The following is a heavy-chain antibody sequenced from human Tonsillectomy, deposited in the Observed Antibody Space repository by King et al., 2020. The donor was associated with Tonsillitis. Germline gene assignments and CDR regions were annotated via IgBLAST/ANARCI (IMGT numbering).Heavy chain of an antibody. CDR1: GFTFSSFG. CDR2: IWSDGSNK. J-gene: IGHJ4*02. Sequence: VQLVESGGGVVQPGRSLRLSCAASGFTFSSFGMHWVRQAPGKGLEWVAVIWSDGSNKYYADSVKGRFTISRDNSKNTLYLQKNSLRAEDTAVYYCARDHATIYYDSSAYYPDYWGQGTLVTVSS. V-gene: IGHV3-33*01. CDR3: ARDHATIYYDSSAYYPDY. D-gene: IGHD3-22*01.